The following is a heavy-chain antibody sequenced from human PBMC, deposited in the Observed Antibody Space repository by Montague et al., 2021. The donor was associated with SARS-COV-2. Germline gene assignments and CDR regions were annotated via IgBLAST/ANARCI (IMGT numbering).Heavy chain of an antibody. CDR2: IYASGST. J-gene: IGHJ4*02. CDR3: VRDGGNWYYFDY. V-gene: IGHV4-4*07. CDR1: GVSITSYY. Sequence: SETLSLTCSISGVSITSYYWSWVRQPAGKGLEWIGHIYASGSTNYSPSLKSRVRLSIDNPKNQFSLKLESLTAADTAVYSCVRDGGNWYYFDYWGQRALVTVSS. D-gene: IGHD3-16*01.